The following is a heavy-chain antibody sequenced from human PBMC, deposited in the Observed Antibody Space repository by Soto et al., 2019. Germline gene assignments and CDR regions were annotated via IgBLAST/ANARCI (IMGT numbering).Heavy chain of an antibody. CDR1: GFTFSSYW. CDR3: ARVGQGRYSFDY. J-gene: IGHJ4*02. Sequence: EVQLVESGGGLVQPGGSLRLSCAGSGFTFSSYWMHWVRQAPGKGLVWVSRINSDGTSTSYADSVKGRFTISRDNAKNTLYMQMNSLRAEDTAVYYCARVGQGRYSFDYWGQGTLVTVSS. CDR2: INSDGTST. D-gene: IGHD4-17*01. V-gene: IGHV3-74*01.